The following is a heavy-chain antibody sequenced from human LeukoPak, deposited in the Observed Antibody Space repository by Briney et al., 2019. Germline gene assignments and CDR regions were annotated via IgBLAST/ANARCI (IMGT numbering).Heavy chain of an antibody. V-gene: IGHV1-8*01. J-gene: IGHJ6*02. CDR2: MNPNSGNT. CDR3: ARGKSPSYYYYGMDV. CDR1: GHTFTSYD. Sequence: ASVKVSCKASGHTFTSYDINWVRQATGQGLEWMGWMNPNSGNTGYAQKFQGRVTMTRNTSISTAYMELSSLRSEDTAVYYCARGKSPSYYYYGMDVWGQGTTVTVSS.